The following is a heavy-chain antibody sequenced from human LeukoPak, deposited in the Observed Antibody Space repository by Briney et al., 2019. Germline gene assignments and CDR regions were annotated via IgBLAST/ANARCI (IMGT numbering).Heavy chain of an antibody. V-gene: IGHV4-59*08. D-gene: IGHD3-10*01. CDR1: GGSISIHY. CDR3: ARRAVRGYWYFDL. J-gene: IGHJ2*01. CDR2: IYYSGCT. Sequence: SETLSLTCTLSGGSISIHYWSWIRPPPGKGREWIGYIYYSGCTNYNPSLRSRVTISVVTSKNQFSLKLSSVTAADTAVYYCARRAVRGYWYFDLWGRGTLVTVSS.